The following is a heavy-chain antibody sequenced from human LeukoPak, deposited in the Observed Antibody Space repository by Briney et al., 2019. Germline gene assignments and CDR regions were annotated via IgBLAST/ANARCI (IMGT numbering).Heavy chain of an antibody. D-gene: IGHD3-16*01. CDR3: ARGAFGGAFDY. Sequence: SETLSLTCTVSGGSISSSSYYWGWIRQPPGKGLEWIGNIYYSGSTYYNPSLKSRVTISVDTSKNQFSLKLSSVTAADTAVYYCARGAFGGAFDYWGQGTLVTVSS. CDR1: GGSISSSSYY. V-gene: IGHV4-39*07. CDR2: IYYSGST. J-gene: IGHJ4*02.